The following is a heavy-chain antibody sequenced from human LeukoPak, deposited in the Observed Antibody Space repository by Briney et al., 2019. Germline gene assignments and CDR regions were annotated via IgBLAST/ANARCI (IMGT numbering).Heavy chain of an antibody. J-gene: IGHJ3*01. CDR1: GFILSDYF. Sequence: GGSLRLSCATSGFILSDYFMDWVRQVPGKGLEWVARSRNKAHGYTTVYAASVKDRFTISRDESKSLLFLQMTSLITEDTAVYFCVRGFNSFDVWGLGTTVTVSS. D-gene: IGHD5-24*01. CDR2: SRNKAHGYTT. CDR3: VRGFNSFDV. V-gene: IGHV3-72*01.